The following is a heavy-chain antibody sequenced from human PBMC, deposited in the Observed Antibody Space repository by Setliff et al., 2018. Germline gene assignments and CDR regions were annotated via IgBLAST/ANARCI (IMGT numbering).Heavy chain of an antibody. D-gene: IGHD3-22*01. CDR2: IYWDDDK. CDR3: AHRRVGNYDSSGNYHSYFDY. J-gene: IGHJ4*02. V-gene: IGHV2-5*02. Sequence: SGPTLVNPTQTLTPTCTFSGFSLTTTRVAVGWIRQPPGKALEWLALIYWDDDKRYTYSPSLKTKLTVSRDTYRNQVVLTMANMDPVDTATYYCAHRRVGNYDSSGNYHSYFDYWGQGILVTVSS. CDR1: GFSLTTTRVA.